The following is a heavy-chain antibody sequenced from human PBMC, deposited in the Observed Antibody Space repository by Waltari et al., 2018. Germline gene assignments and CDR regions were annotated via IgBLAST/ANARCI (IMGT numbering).Heavy chain of an antibody. Sequence: QVQLVQSGAEVKKPGASVKVSCKVSGYTLTELSMHWVRQAPGKGLEWMGGFDTEDGETISAQKFQRRVTMTEDTSTDTAYVELSSLRSEDTAVYYCATTAGITMFNDAFDIWGQGTMVTVSS. CDR3: ATTAGITMFNDAFDI. V-gene: IGHV1-24*01. CDR2: FDTEDGET. D-gene: IGHD3-10*02. CDR1: GYTLTELS. J-gene: IGHJ3*02.